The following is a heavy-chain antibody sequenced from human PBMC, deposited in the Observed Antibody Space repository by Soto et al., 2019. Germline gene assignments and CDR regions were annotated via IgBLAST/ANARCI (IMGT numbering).Heavy chain of an antibody. V-gene: IGHV5-51*01. J-gene: IGHJ4*02. CDR3: ARPANTVADHFDL. Sequence: PGESLKISCQVSGYTFTIYWIGWVSQMPGKGLEWMGIIYPSDSDTRYSPSFQGQVTISADQSINTAYLQWDSLKASDTAIYYCARPANTVADHFDLWGQGTPVTVSS. D-gene: IGHD4-17*01. CDR1: GYTFTIYW. CDR2: IYPSDSDT.